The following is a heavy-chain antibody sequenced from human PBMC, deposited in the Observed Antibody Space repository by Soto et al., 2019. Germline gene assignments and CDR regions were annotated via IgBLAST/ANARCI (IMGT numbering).Heavy chain of an antibody. CDR1: GFTFSSYA. V-gene: IGHV3-23*01. CDR2: ISGSGGST. Sequence: GGSLRLSCAASGFTFSSYALSWVRQAPGKGLEWVSAISGSGGSTYYADSVKGRFTISRDNSKNTLYLQMNSLRAEDTAVYYCAKDKIAGAGANEYFQHWGQGTLVTVSS. CDR3: AKDKIAGAGANEYFQH. D-gene: IGHD6-13*01. J-gene: IGHJ1*01.